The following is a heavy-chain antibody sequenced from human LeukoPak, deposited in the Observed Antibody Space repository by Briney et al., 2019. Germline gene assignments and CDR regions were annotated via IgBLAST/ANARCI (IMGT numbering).Heavy chain of an antibody. V-gene: IGHV1-69*05. CDR1: GGTFSSYA. Sequence: GASVKDSCKASGGTFSSYAISWVRQAPGQGLEWVGGIIPIFGTANYAQKFQGRVTITTDESTRTAYMELSSLRSEDTAVYYCARGWGGNYPTYYYYYMDVWGKGTTVTVSS. CDR2: IIPIFGTA. J-gene: IGHJ6*03. D-gene: IGHD4-11*01. CDR3: ARGWGGNYPTYYYYYMDV.